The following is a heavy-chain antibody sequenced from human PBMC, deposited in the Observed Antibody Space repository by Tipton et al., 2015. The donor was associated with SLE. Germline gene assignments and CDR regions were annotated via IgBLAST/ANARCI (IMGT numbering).Heavy chain of an antibody. J-gene: IGHJ4*02. D-gene: IGHD7-27*01. CDR1: GGSISSGSYY. CDR3: ARAKLGFFFDY. V-gene: IGHV4-61*02. Sequence: LVQPSETLSLTCTVSGGSISSGSYYWSWIRQPAGKGLEWIGRIYTSGSTKYNPSLKSRVTISVDTSKNQFSLKLSSVTAADTAVYYCARAKLGFFFDYWGQGTLVTVSS. CDR2: IYTSGST.